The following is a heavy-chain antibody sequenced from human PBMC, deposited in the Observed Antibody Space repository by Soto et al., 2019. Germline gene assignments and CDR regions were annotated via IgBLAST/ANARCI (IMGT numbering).Heavy chain of an antibody. CDR2: IYATGTT. V-gene: IGHV4-4*07. CDR1: GASISGFY. Sequence: SETLSLTGTVSGASISGFYWSWIRKSAGEGLEWIGRIYATGTTDYNPSLKSRVMMSVDTSKKQFSLKLRSVTAADTAVYYCVRDGTKTLRDWFDPWGQGISVTVSS. J-gene: IGHJ5*02. CDR3: VRDGTKTLRDWFDP. D-gene: IGHD1-1*01.